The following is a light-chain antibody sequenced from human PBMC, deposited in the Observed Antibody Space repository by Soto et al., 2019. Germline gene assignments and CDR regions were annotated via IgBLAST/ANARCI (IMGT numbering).Light chain of an antibody. Sequence: DIQMTQSPSTLSAAVGDRVTSTCRASQNIRSWLAWYQQKPGKAPKLLIYKASNLGSGVPSRFSGTGSGTEFTLTISSLQPDDFATYYCQQYYSFPLTFGGGTTGDIK. CDR2: KAS. J-gene: IGKJ4*01. V-gene: IGKV1-5*03. CDR1: QNIRSW. CDR3: QQYYSFPLT.